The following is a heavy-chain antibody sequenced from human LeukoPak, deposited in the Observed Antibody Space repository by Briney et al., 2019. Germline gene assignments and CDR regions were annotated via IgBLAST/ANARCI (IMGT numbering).Heavy chain of an antibody. Sequence: GASVKVSCKASGYTFTSYGISWVRQAPGQGLEWMGWISAYNGNTNYAQKLQGRVTMTTDTSTSKAYMELRSLRSDDTAVYYCARGGLILWWSGAFDIWGQGTMVTVSS. CDR3: ARGGLILWWSGAFDI. CDR1: GYTFTSYG. D-gene: IGHD2-21*01. V-gene: IGHV1-18*01. J-gene: IGHJ3*02. CDR2: ISAYNGNT.